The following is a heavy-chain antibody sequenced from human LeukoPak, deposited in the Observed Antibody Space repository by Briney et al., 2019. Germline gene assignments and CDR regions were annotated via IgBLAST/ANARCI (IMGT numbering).Heavy chain of an antibody. V-gene: IGHV4-30-2*01. CDR1: GGSISSGGYY. Sequence: SETLSLTCTVSGGSISSGGYYWSWIRQPPGKGLEWIGYIYHSGSTYYNPSLKSRVTISVDRSKNQFSLKLSSVTAADTAVYYCARDGGSYYGIDYWGQGTLVTVSS. D-gene: IGHD1-26*01. CDR3: ARDGGSYYGIDY. CDR2: IYHSGST. J-gene: IGHJ4*02.